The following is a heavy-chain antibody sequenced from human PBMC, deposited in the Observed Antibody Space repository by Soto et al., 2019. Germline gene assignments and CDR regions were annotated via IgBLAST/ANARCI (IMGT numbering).Heavy chain of an antibody. J-gene: IGHJ4*02. Sequence: GGSLRLSCAASGFTFSSYSMNWVRQAPGKGLEWVSSISSSSSYIYYADSVKGRFTISRDNAKNSLYLQMNSLRAEDTAVYYCARDDSSGYYYVIDYWGQGTLVTVSS. CDR1: GFTFSSYS. D-gene: IGHD3-22*01. V-gene: IGHV3-21*01. CDR2: ISSSSSYI. CDR3: ARDDSSGYYYVIDY.